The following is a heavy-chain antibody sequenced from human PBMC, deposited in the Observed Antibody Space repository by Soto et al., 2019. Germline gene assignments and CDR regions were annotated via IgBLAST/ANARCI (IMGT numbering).Heavy chain of an antibody. V-gene: IGHV1-3*01. Sequence: ASVKVSCKASGYTFTSYAMHWVRQAPGQGLEWMGWINAGSGNTNYAQKFQGCVTITRDTSASTAYMELSSLRYEDRDGCDCAREGGVLDAFDIWGPGTLVTVSS. D-gene: IGHD2-8*02. CDR1: GYTFTSYA. CDR3: AREGGVLDAFDI. CDR2: INAGSGNT. J-gene: IGHJ3*02.